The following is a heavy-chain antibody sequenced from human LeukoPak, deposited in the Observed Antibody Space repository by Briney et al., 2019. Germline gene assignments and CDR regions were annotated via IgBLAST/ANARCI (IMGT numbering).Heavy chain of an antibody. D-gene: IGHD6-19*01. CDR1: GGTFSSYA. CDR3: ARGQGSGWENYYYYMDV. Sequence: ASVKVSCKASGGTFSSYAISWVRQAPGQGLEWMGGIIPIFGTANYAQKFQGRVTITADESTSTAYMELSSLRPEDTAVYYCARGQGSGWENYYYYMDVWGKGTTVAVSS. J-gene: IGHJ6*03. V-gene: IGHV1-69*13. CDR2: IIPIFGTA.